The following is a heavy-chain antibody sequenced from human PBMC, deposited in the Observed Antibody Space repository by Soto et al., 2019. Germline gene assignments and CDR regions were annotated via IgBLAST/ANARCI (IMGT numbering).Heavy chain of an antibody. V-gene: IGHV4-4*02. D-gene: IGHD3-22*01. Sequence: SETLSLTCAVSGGSISSINWWSWVRQPPGKGLEWIGEIYHSGSTNYNPSLKSRVTISVDKSKNQFSLKLSSVTAADTAVYYCARQDDSSGYYYAYFDYWGQGTLVTAFS. CDR2: IYHSGST. CDR3: ARQDDSSGYYYAYFDY. CDR1: GGSISSINW. J-gene: IGHJ4*02.